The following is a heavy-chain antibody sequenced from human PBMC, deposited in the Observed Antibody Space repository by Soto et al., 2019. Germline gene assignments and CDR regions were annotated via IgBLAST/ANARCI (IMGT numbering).Heavy chain of an antibody. D-gene: IGHD2-8*01. CDR1: GFTFSNAW. J-gene: IGHJ1*01. CDR3: TTLPFCTNGVCYHPDPPQFSF. Sequence: PGGSLRLSCAASGFTFSNAWMSWVRQAPGKGLEWVGRIKSQIDGGTTDYVAPVKGRFTISRDDSKNTLYPQMSSLKTEDTAVYYCTTLPFCTNGVCYHPDPPQFSFRAQGTSDPGSA. V-gene: IGHV3-15*01. CDR2: IKSQIDGGTT.